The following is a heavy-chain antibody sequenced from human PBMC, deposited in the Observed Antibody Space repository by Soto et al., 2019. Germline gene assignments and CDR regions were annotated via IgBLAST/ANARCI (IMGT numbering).Heavy chain of an antibody. D-gene: IGHD5-18*01. CDR3: ARGDTAIDY. Sequence: EVQLVESGGGLVQFGGSLRLSCAASGFTFSRYSMNWVRQAPGKGRECVSYISSSGSTIHYADSVKGRFTISRDNVKNSLYLQMNSLTAEDTAVYYCARGDTAIDYWGQGILVTVSS. CDR2: ISSSGSTI. CDR1: GFTFSRYS. V-gene: IGHV3-48*01. J-gene: IGHJ4*02.